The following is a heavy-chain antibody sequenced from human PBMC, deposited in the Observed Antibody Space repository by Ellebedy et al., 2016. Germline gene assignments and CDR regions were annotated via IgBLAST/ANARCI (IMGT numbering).Heavy chain of an antibody. CDR3: ARTPPYYYYHMDV. Sequence: GGSLRLXCAPSGFTFSDYKLHWVRQAPGKGLEWVSSITGSNYIYYADSVRGRFTISRDNARNSLYLQMNSLRAEDTAVYYCARTPPYYYYHMDVWGQGTTVTV. CDR1: GFTFSDYK. V-gene: IGHV3-69-1*01. D-gene: IGHD2-15*01. J-gene: IGHJ6*02. CDR2: ITGSNYI.